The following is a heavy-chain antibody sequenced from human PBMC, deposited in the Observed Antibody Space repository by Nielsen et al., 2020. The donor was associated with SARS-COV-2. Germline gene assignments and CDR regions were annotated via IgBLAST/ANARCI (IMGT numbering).Heavy chain of an antibody. CDR3: AKDGVLRFLEWLIDYFDY. V-gene: IGHV3-21*04. D-gene: IGHD3-3*01. CDR1: GFTFSSYA. Sequence: GESLKISCAASGFTFSSYAMSWVRQAPGKGLEWVSSISSSSSYIYYADSVKGRFTISRDNAKNSLYLQMNSLRAEDTAVYYCAKDGVLRFLEWLIDYFDYWGQGTLVTVSS. CDR2: ISSSSSYI. J-gene: IGHJ4*02.